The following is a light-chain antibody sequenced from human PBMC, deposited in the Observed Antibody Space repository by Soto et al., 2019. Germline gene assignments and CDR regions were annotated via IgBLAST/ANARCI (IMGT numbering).Light chain of an antibody. Sequence: SYELTQPPSVSVAPGQAARITCGGSNVGTYSLHWYQQKPGQAPVLVVYDDTDRPSGIPERFSGSRSGTTATLTISRVEAGDEADYYCQLWDSNRDRYVFGTGTKVTVL. CDR1: NVGTYS. J-gene: IGLJ1*01. CDR2: DDT. CDR3: QLWDSNRDRYV. V-gene: IGLV3-21*02.